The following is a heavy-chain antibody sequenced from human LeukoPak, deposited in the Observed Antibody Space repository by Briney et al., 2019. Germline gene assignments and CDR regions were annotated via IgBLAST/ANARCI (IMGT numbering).Heavy chain of an antibody. Sequence: SVKVSCKASGGTFSSYAISWVRQAPGQGLEWMGGIIPIFGTANYAQKFQGRVTITADESTSTAYMELSSLRSEDTAVYYCARDRGYCTNGVCYTSFDPWGQGTLVTASS. CDR1: GGTFSSYA. CDR2: IIPIFGTA. V-gene: IGHV1-69*13. D-gene: IGHD2-8*01. J-gene: IGHJ5*02. CDR3: ARDRGYCTNGVCYTSFDP.